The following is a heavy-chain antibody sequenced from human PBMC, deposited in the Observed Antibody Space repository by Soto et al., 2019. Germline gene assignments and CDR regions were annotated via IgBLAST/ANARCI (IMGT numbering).Heavy chain of an antibody. V-gene: IGHV1-3*01. D-gene: IGHD3-9*01. CDR1: GYTFTSYA. CDR2: INAGNGNT. J-gene: IGHJ5*02. Sequence: ASVKVSCKAFGYTFTSYAMHWVRQAPGQRLEWMGWINAGNGNTKYSQKFQGRVTITRDTSASTAYMELSSLRSEDTAVYYCARYGYTLTGYYSPRYNWFDPWGQGTLVTVSS. CDR3: ARYGYTLTGYYSPRYNWFDP.